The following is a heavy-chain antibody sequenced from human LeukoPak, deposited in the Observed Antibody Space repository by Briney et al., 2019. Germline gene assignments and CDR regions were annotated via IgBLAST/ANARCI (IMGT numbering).Heavy chain of an antibody. CDR3: TTMVPSRGWYYYYMDV. D-gene: IGHD3-22*01. CDR2: INHSGST. V-gene: IGHV4-34*01. Sequence: PSETLSLTCAVYGGSFSGYYWSWVRQPPGKGLEWIGEINHSGSTNYNPSLKSRVTISVDTSKNQFSLKLSSVTAADTAVYYCTTMVPSRGWYYYYMDVWGKGPTVTVSS. J-gene: IGHJ6*03. CDR1: GGSFSGYY.